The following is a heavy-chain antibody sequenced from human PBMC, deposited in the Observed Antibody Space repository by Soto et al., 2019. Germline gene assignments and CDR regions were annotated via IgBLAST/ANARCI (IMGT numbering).Heavy chain of an antibody. Sequence: GASVKVSCKASGYRFSGYGISWARLAPGQGLEWMGWISGHTAKTQYSEKFQGRVTVTADTSTTTAYMELRSLGSDDTAVYYCARAGPYYDILTGYYNFDYWGQGTLVTVSS. V-gene: IGHV1-18*04. J-gene: IGHJ4*02. D-gene: IGHD3-9*01. CDR1: GYRFSGYG. CDR2: ISGHTAKT. CDR3: ARAGPYYDILTGYYNFDY.